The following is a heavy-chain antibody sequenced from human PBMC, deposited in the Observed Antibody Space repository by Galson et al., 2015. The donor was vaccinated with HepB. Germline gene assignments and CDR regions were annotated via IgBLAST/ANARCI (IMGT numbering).Heavy chain of an antibody. V-gene: IGHV3-9*01. J-gene: IGHJ4*02. CDR1: GFTFDDYA. CDR2: ISWNSGSI. Sequence: SLRLSCAASGFTFDDYAMHWVRQAPGKGLEWVSGISWNSGSIGYADSVKGRFTISRDNAKNSLYLQMNSLRAEDTALYYCAKDRYSSGWWFDYWGQGTLVTVSS. CDR3: AKDRYSSGWWFDY. D-gene: IGHD6-19*01.